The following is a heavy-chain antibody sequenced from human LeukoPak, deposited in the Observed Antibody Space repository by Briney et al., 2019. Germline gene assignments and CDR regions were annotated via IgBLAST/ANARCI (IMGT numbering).Heavy chain of an antibody. CDR2: TYYRSKWYT. CDR3: AGETMAGFVDY. CDR1: GDSVSSGSAS. Sequence: SQSLSLTCTISGDSVSSGSASWTWIRQSPSRGFEWLGRTYYRSKWYTDYAVSVKSRIMLSPDTSKNQFSLQLNSVTPEDTALYFCAGETMAGFVDYWGQGTMVTVSS. J-gene: IGHJ4*02. D-gene: IGHD3-10*01. V-gene: IGHV6-1*01.